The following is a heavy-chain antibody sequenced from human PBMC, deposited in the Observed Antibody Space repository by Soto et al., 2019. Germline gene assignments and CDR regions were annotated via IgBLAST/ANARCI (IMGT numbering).Heavy chain of an antibody. D-gene: IGHD3-22*01. CDR2: ISSSSSTI. Sequence: GGSLRLSCAASGFTFSSYSMNWVRQAPGKGLEWVSYISSSSSTIYYADSVKGRFTISRDNAKNSLYLQMNSLRDEDTAVYYCARGQIYYDSSGYYYFDYWGQGTLVTVSS. J-gene: IGHJ4*02. CDR1: GFTFSSYS. V-gene: IGHV3-48*02. CDR3: ARGQIYYDSSGYYYFDY.